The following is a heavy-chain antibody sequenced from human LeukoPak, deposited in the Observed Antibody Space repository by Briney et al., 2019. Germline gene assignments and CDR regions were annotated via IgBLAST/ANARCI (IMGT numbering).Heavy chain of an antibody. D-gene: IGHD3-10*01. CDR1: GGSFSGYY. CDR3: ARGNDSGSTFDY. V-gene: IGHV4-34*01. J-gene: IGHJ4*02. Sequence: SETLSLTCAVYGGSFSGYYWSWIRQPPGKGLEWIGEINHSGSTNYNPSLKSRVTISVDTSKNQFSLKLSSVTAADTAVYYCARGNDSGSTFDYWGQGTLVTVSS. CDR2: INHSGST.